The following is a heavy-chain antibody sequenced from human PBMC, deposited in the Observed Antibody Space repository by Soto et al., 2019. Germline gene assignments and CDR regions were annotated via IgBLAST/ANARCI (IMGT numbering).Heavy chain of an antibody. J-gene: IGHJ5*02. CDR2: IYHSGST. CDR1: GGSISSSNW. D-gene: IGHD6-13*01. CDR3: ARGIAAAGRSSGFDP. Sequence: SETLSLTCAVSGGSISSSNWWSWVRQPPGKGLEWIGEIYHSGSTNYNPSLKSRVTISVDKSKNQFSLKLSSVTAADTAVYYCARGIAAAGRSSGFDPWGQGTLVTVSS. V-gene: IGHV4-4*02.